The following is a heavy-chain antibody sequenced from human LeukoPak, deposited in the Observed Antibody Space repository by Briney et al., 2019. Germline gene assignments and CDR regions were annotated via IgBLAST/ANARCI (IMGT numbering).Heavy chain of an antibody. Sequence: GGYLRLSCAASGFTFSDYILDWVRQAPGKGLEWVGRIRRGANSYTTEYAASVKGRFTISRDDSKNSLYLHMNSLKTEDTAVYHCSRDGGEGGNSAFDIWGQGTMVTVSS. CDR2: IRRGANSYTT. D-gene: IGHD3-16*01. CDR1: GFTFSDYI. CDR3: SRDGGEGGNSAFDI. V-gene: IGHV3-72*01. J-gene: IGHJ3*02.